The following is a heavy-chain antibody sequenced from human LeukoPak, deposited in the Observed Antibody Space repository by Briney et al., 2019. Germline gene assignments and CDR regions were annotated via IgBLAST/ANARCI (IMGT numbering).Heavy chain of an antibody. CDR3: AKESYGSGSYAFDY. CDR2: MSYDGSNK. CDR1: GFTFSSYG. D-gene: IGHD3-10*01. Sequence: PGRSLRLSCAASGFTFSSYGMHWVRQAPGKGLEWVAVMSYDGSNKYYADSVKGRFTISRDNSKNTLYLQMNSLRAEDTAVYYCAKESYGSGSYAFDYWGQGTLVTVSS. J-gene: IGHJ4*02. V-gene: IGHV3-30*18.